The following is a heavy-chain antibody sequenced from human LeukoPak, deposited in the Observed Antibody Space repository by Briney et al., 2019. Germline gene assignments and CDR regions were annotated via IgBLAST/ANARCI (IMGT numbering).Heavy chain of an antibody. CDR3: ARHPPQYCSGTSCYDY. V-gene: IGHV4-38-2*01. J-gene: IGHJ4*02. CDR1: GYSISSGYY. CDR2: IYHTGST. Sequence: SETLSLTCAVSGYSISSGYYWGWVRQPPGKGLEWIGTIYHTGSTHYNPSLKSRVTISVETSKNQFSLKMSSVTAADTAVYYCARHPPQYCSGTSCYDYSGQGTLVTVSS. D-gene: IGHD2-2*01.